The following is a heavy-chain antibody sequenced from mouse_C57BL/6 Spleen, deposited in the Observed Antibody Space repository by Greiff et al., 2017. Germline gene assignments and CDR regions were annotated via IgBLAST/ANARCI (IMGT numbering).Heavy chain of an antibody. CDR2: FHPYNDDT. V-gene: IGHV1-47*01. J-gene: IGHJ2*01. Sequence: LQESGAELVKPGASVKMSCKASGYTFTTYPIEWMKQNHGKSLEWIGNFHPYNDDTKYNEKFKGKATLTVEKSSSSVYLELSRLTSDDSAVYYCTRTYSNYPYYFDDWGQDTTLTVSS. D-gene: IGHD2-5*01. CDR1: GYTFTTYP. CDR3: TRTYSNYPYYFDD.